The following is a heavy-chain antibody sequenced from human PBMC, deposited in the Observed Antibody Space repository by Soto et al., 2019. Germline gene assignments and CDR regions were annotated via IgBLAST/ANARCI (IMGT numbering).Heavy chain of an antibody. CDR3: ASTPDYYYGMDV. CDR1: GYSISSGYY. CDR2: IYHSGST. J-gene: IGHJ6*02. V-gene: IGHV4-38-2*01. Sequence: SLTCAVSGYSISSGYYWGWIRQPPGKGLEWIGSIYHSGSTYYNPSLKSRVTISVDTSKNQFSLKLSSVTAADTAVYYCASTPDYYYGMDVWGQGTTVTVSS.